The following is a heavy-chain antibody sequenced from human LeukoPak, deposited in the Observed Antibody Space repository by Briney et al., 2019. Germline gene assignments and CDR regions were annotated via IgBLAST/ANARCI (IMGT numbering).Heavy chain of an antibody. D-gene: IGHD1-26*01. CDR3: AGTVVGTTWRAFDI. CDR2: IYHSGST. J-gene: IGHJ3*02. CDR1: GGSVSSGSYY. Sequence: SETLSLTCTVSGGSVSSGSYYWTWIRQPPGKGQEWIGYIYHSGSTNYNPSLKSRVTISVDTSKNQFSLKLSSVTAADTAVYYCAGTVVGTTWRAFDIWGQGTMVTVSS. V-gene: IGHV4-61*01.